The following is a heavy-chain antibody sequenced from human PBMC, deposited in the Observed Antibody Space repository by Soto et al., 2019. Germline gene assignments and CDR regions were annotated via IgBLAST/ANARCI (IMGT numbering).Heavy chain of an antibody. Sequence: PGGSLRLSCAASGFTFSSYSMNWVRQAPGKGLEWVSSISSSSSYIYYADSVKGRFTISRDNAKNSLYLQMNSLRAEDTAVYYCARAPRYSGYDWYYYMDVWGKGTTVTVSS. CDR1: GFTFSSYS. J-gene: IGHJ6*03. CDR3: ARAPRYSGYDWYYYMDV. CDR2: ISSSSSYI. V-gene: IGHV3-21*01. D-gene: IGHD5-12*01.